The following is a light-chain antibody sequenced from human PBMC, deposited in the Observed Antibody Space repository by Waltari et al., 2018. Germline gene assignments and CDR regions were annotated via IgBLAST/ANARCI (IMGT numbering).Light chain of an antibody. V-gene: IGKV1-16*01. CDR3: QHYSHSSPWT. CDR1: QDINNW. J-gene: IGKJ1*01. CDR2: AAS. Sequence: DIQMTQSPSSVSASVGDTVTITCRASQDINNWLAWFQQKPGKTPKLLISAASSLRSGVPSRFSGSGFGTEFTLTISSLQPDDFATYYCQHYSHSSPWTFGQGTKVEIK.